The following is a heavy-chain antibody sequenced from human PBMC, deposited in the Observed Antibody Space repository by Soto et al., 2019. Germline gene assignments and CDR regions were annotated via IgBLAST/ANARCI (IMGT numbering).Heavy chain of an antibody. Sequence: ESMKIPWNGVGDSFTSYWICWVRQRPGKGPEWMGICYPGDSDTRYSPSFQGEVTISANKSISTAYLQCSSLQASDTAMYYCARQGPSSTWCYFDYWGQGTLVTVSS. D-gene: IGHD6-13*01. CDR2: CYPGDSDT. J-gene: IGHJ4*02. CDR3: ARQGPSSTWCYFDY. CDR1: GDSFTSYW. V-gene: IGHV5-51*01.